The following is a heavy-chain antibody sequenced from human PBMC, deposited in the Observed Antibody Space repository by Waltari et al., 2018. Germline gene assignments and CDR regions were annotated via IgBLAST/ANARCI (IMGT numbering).Heavy chain of an antibody. Sequence: QVHLVPSGAEVKKPGSSVKVSCKASGGTFGRYAITWVRQAPGQGVEWMGGLIPIFGAPNYARRVQGRGTITADEATSTVYMELSSLKSEETALYFCARRQLGGPLDPWGQGTLVTVSS. CDR2: LIPIFGAP. J-gene: IGHJ5*02. CDR3: ARRQLGGPLDP. D-gene: IGHD1-1*01. CDR1: GGTFGRYA. V-gene: IGHV1-69*12.